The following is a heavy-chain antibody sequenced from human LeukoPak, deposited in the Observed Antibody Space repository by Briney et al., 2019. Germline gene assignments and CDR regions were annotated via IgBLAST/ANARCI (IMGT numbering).Heavy chain of an antibody. CDR1: GFTFRTSA. J-gene: IGHJ5*02. V-gene: IGHV1-58*01. Sequence: GASVKVSCKASGFTFRTSAVQWVRQARGQRLEWIGWIVVGSGNTNYAQKFQERVTISRDMSTSTAYTELSSLRSEDTAVYYCAAQVNYHDSTVWDPWGQGTLVTVSS. CDR2: IVVGSGNT. D-gene: IGHD3-22*01. CDR3: AAQVNYHDSTVWDP.